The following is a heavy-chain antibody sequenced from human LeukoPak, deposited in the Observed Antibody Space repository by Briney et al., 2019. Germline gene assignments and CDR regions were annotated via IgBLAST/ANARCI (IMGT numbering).Heavy chain of an antibody. D-gene: IGHD2-2*01. Sequence: GESLKISCKGSGYSFTSYWIGWVRQMPGKGLEGMGIIYPGDSDTRYSPSFQGQVTISADKSISTAYLQWSSLKASDTAMYYCARQKEDCSSTSCYPSHFDYWGQGTLVTVSS. CDR2: IYPGDSDT. CDR1: GYSFTSYW. J-gene: IGHJ4*02. CDR3: ARQKEDCSSTSCYPSHFDY. V-gene: IGHV5-51*01.